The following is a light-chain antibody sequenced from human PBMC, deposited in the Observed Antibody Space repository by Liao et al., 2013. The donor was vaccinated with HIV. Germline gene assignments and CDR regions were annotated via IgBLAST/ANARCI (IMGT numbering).Light chain of an antibody. CDR2: RDS. V-gene: IGLV3-21*01. Sequence: SYEMTQPPSVSVAPGKTATITCGGDNIESKAVHWYQQKPGQAPVLVIYRDSDRPSGIPERFSGSNSGNTATLTISWTQAMDEADYYCQAWDSSTAVFGGGTKLTVL. J-gene: IGLJ2*01. CDR1: NIESKA. CDR3: QAWDSSTAV.